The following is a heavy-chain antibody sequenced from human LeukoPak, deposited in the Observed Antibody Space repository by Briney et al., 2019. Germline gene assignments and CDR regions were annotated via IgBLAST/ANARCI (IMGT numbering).Heavy chain of an antibody. Sequence: PGGSLRLSCAASGFTFSSYAMSWVRQAPGKGLEWVSAISGSGGSTYYADSVKGRFTISRDNSKNTLYLQMNSLRAEDTAVYYCAKGPTGSSGYGLYDYWGQGTLVTVSS. D-gene: IGHD3-22*01. J-gene: IGHJ4*02. CDR1: GFTFSSYA. V-gene: IGHV3-23*01. CDR3: AKGPTGSSGYGLYDY. CDR2: ISGSGGST.